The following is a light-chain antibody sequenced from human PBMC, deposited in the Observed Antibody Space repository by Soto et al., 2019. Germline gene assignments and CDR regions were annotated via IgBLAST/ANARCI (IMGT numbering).Light chain of an antibody. V-gene: IGKV3-20*01. J-gene: IGKJ2*01. CDR3: QQYGSFYT. Sequence: EIVLTQSPGTLSLSPGERATLSCRASQSVNNNYLAWYQQKPGQAPSLLIYGASSRATDIPDRFSGSGSGADFTLTISRLEPEDFAVYYCQQYGSFYTFGQGTKLEIK. CDR1: QSVNNNY. CDR2: GAS.